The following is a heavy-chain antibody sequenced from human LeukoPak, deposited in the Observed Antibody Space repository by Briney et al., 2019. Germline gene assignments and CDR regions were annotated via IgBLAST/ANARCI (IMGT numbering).Heavy chain of an antibody. CDR1: GASLTSGGSY. CDR2: VYYTGST. V-gene: IGHV4-39*01. D-gene: IGHD3-10*01. J-gene: IGHJ5*02. CDR3: ARHSGSGSLSRPFDP. Sequence: SETLSLTCSVSGASLTSGGSYWGWLRQPPGKGPELIATVYYTGSTYYNPSLKSRVTISIDTSKNQFSLRLTSVTATDTAIYHCARHSGSGSLSRPFDPWGQGTLVTVSS.